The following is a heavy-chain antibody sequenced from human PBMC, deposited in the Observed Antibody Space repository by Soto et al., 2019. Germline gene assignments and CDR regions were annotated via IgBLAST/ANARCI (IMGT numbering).Heavy chain of an antibody. CDR2: IWYDGSEK. D-gene: IGHD6-19*01. Sequence: QVHLVESGGGVVQPGWSLRLSCAASGSTFSRNGMHWVRQAPGKGLEWVAVIWYDGSEKYYADSVKGRFTISRDNSKNTLYLQMNSLRAEDTAVYYCARDRPAVAGKYYYYYGLDVWGQGTTVTVSS. CDR1: GSTFSRNG. J-gene: IGHJ6*02. V-gene: IGHV3-33*01. CDR3: ARDRPAVAGKYYYYYGLDV.